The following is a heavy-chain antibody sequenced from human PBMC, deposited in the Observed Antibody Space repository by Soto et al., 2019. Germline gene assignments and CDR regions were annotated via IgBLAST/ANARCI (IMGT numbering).Heavy chain of an antibody. CDR1: GFAFSTYA. D-gene: IGHD3-9*01. Sequence: GGSLRLSCAASGFAFSTYAMSWVRQAPGKGLDWVSGISGSGGSTYYADSVKGRFTISRDNSRSMLFLQMSGVTVEDTAIYYCAVDGVPTSSFRYYYFRFWGRGTLVTVSS. J-gene: IGHJ4*02. CDR3: AVDGVPTSSFRYYYFRF. CDR2: ISGSGGST. V-gene: IGHV3-23*01.